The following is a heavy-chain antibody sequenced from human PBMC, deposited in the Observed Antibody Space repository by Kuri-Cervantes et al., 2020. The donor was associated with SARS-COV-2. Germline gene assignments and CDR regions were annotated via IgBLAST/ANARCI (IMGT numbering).Heavy chain of an antibody. Sequence: GESLKISCAASGFTVSSNYMSWVRQAPGKGLEWVSSISSSSSYIYYADSVKGRFTISRDNAKNSLYLQMNSLRAEDTAVYYCARDAGRDWGQGTLVTVSS. V-gene: IGHV3-21*01. CDR3: ARDAGRD. J-gene: IGHJ4*02. CDR1: GFTVSSNY. D-gene: IGHD1-14*01. CDR2: ISSSSSYI.